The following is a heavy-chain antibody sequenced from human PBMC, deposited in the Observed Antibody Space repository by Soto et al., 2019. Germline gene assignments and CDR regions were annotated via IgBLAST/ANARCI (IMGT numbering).Heavy chain of an antibody. D-gene: IGHD3-22*01. CDR3: AGGRIVVVGSRAYYGMDV. CDR1: GGTPSNSA. CDR2: IIPLFGLV. Sequence: QVHLLLQSGAEVKKPGSSVKVSCKASGGTPSNSAISWVLQAPGQGLEWMGGIIPLFGLVKYAQNFQGRVTITADESTNTAYMELSSLRPEDTAGYYCAGGRIVVVGSRAYYGMDVW. V-gene: IGHV1-69*01. J-gene: IGHJ6*01.